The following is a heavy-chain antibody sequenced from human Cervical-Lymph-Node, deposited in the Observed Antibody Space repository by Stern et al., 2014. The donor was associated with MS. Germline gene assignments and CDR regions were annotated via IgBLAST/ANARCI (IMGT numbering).Heavy chain of an antibody. CDR2: INPIFGTA. CDR1: GGTFSSYA. J-gene: IGHJ6*02. CDR3: ASVDEVAAAVYGMDV. V-gene: IGHV1-69*01. Sequence: QVQLVQSGAEVKKPGSSVKVSCKASGGTFSSYAISWVRQAPGQGLEWMGGINPIFGTANDPKKFQGTVTITGDESTSTDYMELSSLRSEDTAVYYCASVDEVAAAVYGMDVWGQGTTVTVSS. D-gene: IGHD6-13*01.